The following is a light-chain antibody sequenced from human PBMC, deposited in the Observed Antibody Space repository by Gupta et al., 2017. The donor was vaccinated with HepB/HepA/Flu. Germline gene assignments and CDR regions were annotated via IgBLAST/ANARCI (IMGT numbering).Light chain of an antibody. CDR1: QDISYY. CDR3: QQCHDLIT. V-gene: IGKV1-33*01. J-gene: IGKJ4*01. Sequence: DIQMTQSPSSLSASIGDRVTITCQASQDISYYLNWYQQKPGQAPKVLIYDASNWETGVPSRFSESGSGTDFTLTSSSLQTEDIATYYWQQCHDLITFGGGTKVQIK. CDR2: DAS.